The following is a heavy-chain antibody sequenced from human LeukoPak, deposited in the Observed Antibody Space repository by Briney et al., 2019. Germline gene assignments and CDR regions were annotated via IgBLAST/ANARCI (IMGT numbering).Heavy chain of an antibody. CDR1: GGSVSSYY. CDR3: ARVRLSGTYLDAFDI. V-gene: IGHV4-59*02. CDR2: IYYGGST. J-gene: IGHJ3*02. Sequence: KTSETLSLTGTVSGGSVSSYYWSWSPQPPGKGLEWRGYIYYGGSTNYNPSLDSRATTSVDTSKTQFPLKLSSITTADTAVYCCARVRLSGTYLDAFDIWGQGTMVTVSS. D-gene: IGHD1-26*01.